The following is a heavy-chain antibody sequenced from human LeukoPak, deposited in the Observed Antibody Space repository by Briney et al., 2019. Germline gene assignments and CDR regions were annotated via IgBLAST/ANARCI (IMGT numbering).Heavy chain of an antibody. D-gene: IGHD1-26*01. CDR1: GLTVRTGA. Sequence: PGRSQRPVRAASGLTVRTGARVWVGGGPGKGLEWVAVISYDGTTKYHADSVKGRFTISRDNSKNTLYLQMNTLRAEDTAVYYCARVRIVGSTYDAFDIWGQGTMVTVSS. V-gene: IGHV3-30-3*01. J-gene: IGHJ3*02. CDR2: ISYDGTTK. CDR3: ARVRIVGSTYDAFDI.